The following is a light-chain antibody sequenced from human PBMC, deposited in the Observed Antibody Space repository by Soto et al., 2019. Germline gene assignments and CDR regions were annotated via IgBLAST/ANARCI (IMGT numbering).Light chain of an antibody. CDR1: QSLSSRN. J-gene: IGKJ1*01. Sequence: ELVLTQSPGTLSLSPGERATLSCRASQSLSSRNLAWYQQKPGQAPRPLIYGVSSRATGITDRFSGSGSGTDFTLTISRLEPEDFAVYYCQQYDSSPRTCGQGTKVEIK. CDR3: QQYDSSPRT. CDR2: GVS. V-gene: IGKV3-20*01.